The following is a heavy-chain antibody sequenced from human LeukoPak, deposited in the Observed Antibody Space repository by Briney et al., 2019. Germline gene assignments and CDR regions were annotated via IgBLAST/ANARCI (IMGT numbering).Heavy chain of an antibody. J-gene: IGHJ4*02. CDR3: ATARNFRFEY. CDR1: GFTFSSYS. V-gene: IGHV3-21*01. D-gene: IGHD1-7*01. CDR2: ISSSSSYI. Sequence: GGSLRLSCAASGFTFSSYSMNWVRQAPGKGLEWVSSISSSSSYIYYADSVKGRFTVSRDYAKNTLFLQMNNLRTEDTALYFCATARNFRFEYWGQGSLVIVSA.